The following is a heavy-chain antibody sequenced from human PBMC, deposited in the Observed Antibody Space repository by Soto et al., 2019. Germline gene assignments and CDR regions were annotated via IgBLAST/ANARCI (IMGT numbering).Heavy chain of an antibody. J-gene: IGHJ4*02. CDR2: IYWDDDK. V-gene: IGHV2-5*02. CDR1: GFSLSTSGVG. Sequence: QITLKESGPTLVKPTQTLTLTCTFSGFSLSTSGVGVGWIRQPPGKALEWLALIYWDDDKRYSPSLKSRLTSTKDTPKNPVVLTMTNMDPVDTATYYCAHVVVPAANDYWGQGTLVTVSS. CDR3: AHVVVPAANDY. D-gene: IGHD2-2*01.